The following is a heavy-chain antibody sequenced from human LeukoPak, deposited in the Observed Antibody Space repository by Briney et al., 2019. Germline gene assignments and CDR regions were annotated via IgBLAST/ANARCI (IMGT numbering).Heavy chain of an antibody. CDR3: ARDQGYYDILTGYSAAAFDI. D-gene: IGHD3-9*01. CDR2: INSDGSST. Sequence: GGSLRLSCAASGFTSSSYWMHWVRQAPGKGLVWVSRINSDGSSTSYADSVKGRFTISRDNAKNTLYLQMNSLRAEDTAVYYCARDQGYYDILTGYSAAAFDIWGQGTMVTVSS. J-gene: IGHJ3*02. CDR1: GFTSSSYW. V-gene: IGHV3-74*01.